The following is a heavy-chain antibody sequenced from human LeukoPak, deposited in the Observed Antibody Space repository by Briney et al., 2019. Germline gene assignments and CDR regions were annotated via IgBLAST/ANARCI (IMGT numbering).Heavy chain of an antibody. D-gene: IGHD6-19*01. CDR2: IYIGGST. CDR3: ARGTSGCSPVPCDY. CDR1: GLTVSSNH. Sequence: GGSLRLSCAASGLTVSSNHMSWVRQAPGKGLEWVSVIYIGGSTYYAASVKRRFTISRDTSKNTLYLQMNSRRADDTAVYYCARGTSGCSPVPCDYWGQGTLVTVSS. V-gene: IGHV3-53*01. J-gene: IGHJ4*02.